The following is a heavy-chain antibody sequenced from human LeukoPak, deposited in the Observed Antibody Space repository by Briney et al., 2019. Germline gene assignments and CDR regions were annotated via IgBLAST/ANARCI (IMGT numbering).Heavy chain of an antibody. V-gene: IGHV1-69*05. CDR2: IIPIFGTA. CDR1: GGTFSSYA. CDR3: AVGGNPRYYYMDV. J-gene: IGHJ6*03. D-gene: IGHD4-23*01. Sequence: SVKVSCKASGGTFSSYAISWVRQAPGQGLEWMGGIIPIFGTANYAQKFQGRVTITTDESTSTAYMELSSLRSEDTAVYYCAVGGNPRYYYMDVWGKGTRSPSP.